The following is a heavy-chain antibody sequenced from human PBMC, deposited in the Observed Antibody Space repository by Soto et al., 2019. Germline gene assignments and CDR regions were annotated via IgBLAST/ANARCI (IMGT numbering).Heavy chain of an antibody. V-gene: IGHV1-18*01. Sequence: QVQLVQSGAEVKKPGASVKVSCKASGYTFTSYGISWVRQAPGQGLEWMGWISAYNGNTNYEQKLQGRVTITTDTSTSTAYMELRSLRSDDTAVYYCASSPYDILTSSYWGPNDAFYIWGQGTMVTVSS. D-gene: IGHD3-9*01. J-gene: IGHJ3*02. CDR3: ASSPYDILTSSYWGPNDAFYI. CDR2: ISAYNGNT. CDR1: GYTFTSYG.